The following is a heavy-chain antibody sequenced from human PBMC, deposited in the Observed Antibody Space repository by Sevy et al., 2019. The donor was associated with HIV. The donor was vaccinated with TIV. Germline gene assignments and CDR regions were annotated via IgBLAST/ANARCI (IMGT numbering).Heavy chain of an antibody. CDR2: ISGSGGST. Sequence: GGSLRLSCAASGFTFSSYAMSWVRQAPGKGLEWVSAISGSGGSTYYADSVKGRFTISRDNSKNTLYLQMNSRRAEDTAVYYCAKDGSRIYYDSSGYYSYFDYWGQGTLVTVSS. D-gene: IGHD3-22*01. CDR1: GFTFSSYA. CDR3: AKDGSRIYYDSSGYYSYFDY. J-gene: IGHJ4*02. V-gene: IGHV3-23*01.